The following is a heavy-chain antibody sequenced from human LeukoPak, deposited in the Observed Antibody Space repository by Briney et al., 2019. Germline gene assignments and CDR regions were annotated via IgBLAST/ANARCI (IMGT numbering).Heavy chain of an antibody. CDR2: IIPILGIA. V-gene: IGHV1-69*04. Sequence: SVKVSCKASGGTFSSYAISWVRQAPGQGLEWMGRIIPILGIANYAQKFQGRVTITADKSTSTTYMELSSLRSEDTAVYYCVYGSGSYNFDYWGQGTLVTVSS. CDR1: GGTFSSYA. J-gene: IGHJ4*02. D-gene: IGHD3-10*01. CDR3: VYGSGSYNFDY.